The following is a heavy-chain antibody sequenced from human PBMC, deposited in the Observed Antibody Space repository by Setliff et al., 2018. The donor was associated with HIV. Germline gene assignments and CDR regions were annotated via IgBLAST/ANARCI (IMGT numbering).Heavy chain of an antibody. Sequence: KPSETLSLTCAVSGYSISTAYYWGWIRQPPGKGLEWIGSVYHSGTTYYNPSLKSRVTISIDRSRNQFSLKLSAVTAADTAVYFRARDPSDGYGHFDYWGQGTQVTVSS. J-gene: IGHJ4*02. CDR1: GYSISTAYY. CDR2: VYHSGTT. D-gene: IGHD5-18*01. V-gene: IGHV4-38-2*02. CDR3: ARDPSDGYGHFDY.